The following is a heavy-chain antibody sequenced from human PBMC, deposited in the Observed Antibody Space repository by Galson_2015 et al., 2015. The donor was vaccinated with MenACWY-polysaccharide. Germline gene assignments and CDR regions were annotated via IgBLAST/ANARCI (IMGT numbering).Heavy chain of an antibody. Sequence: SLRLSCAASGFTFATQAMTWVRQAPGKGLEWVSSIGSDGSNRYHADSVKGRFTISRDNSKNTLYLQMNSLTADDTAVYFCAKDSDYTTGWYSADYWGQGTLVTVSS. CDR1: GFTFATQA. J-gene: IGHJ4*02. CDR2: IGSDGSNR. CDR3: AKDSDYTTGWYSADY. D-gene: IGHD6-19*01. V-gene: IGHV3-23*01.